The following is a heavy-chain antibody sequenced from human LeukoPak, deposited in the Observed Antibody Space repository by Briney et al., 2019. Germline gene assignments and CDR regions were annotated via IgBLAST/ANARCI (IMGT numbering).Heavy chain of an antibody. Sequence: GESLKISCKASNYNFPNYWIGWVRQMPGKGLEWMGIIYPAGSETIYNPSFEGQVTISVDKSTSTAYLRWSTLKTSDTAIYYCARRIYTSVWFDPWGQGTLVSVSS. CDR2: IYPAGSET. CDR3: ARRIYTSVWFDP. V-gene: IGHV5-51*01. J-gene: IGHJ5*02. CDR1: NYNFPNYW. D-gene: IGHD2-15*01.